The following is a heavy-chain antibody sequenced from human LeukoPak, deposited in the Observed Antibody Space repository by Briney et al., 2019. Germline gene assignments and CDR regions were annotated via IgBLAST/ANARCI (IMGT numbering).Heavy chain of an antibody. CDR1: GDSVSNNIAT. CDR2: TYYRSRWGN. V-gene: IGHV6-1*01. J-gene: IGHJ4*02. CDR3: VRDSDDYYWALDF. Sequence: SQTLSPTCAISGDSVSNNIATWNWVRQSPSRGLEWLGRTYYRSRWGNDYAISVKGRITINPDTSRNQFSLQLNSVTPEDMAVYYCVRDSDDYYWALDFWGQGTPVTVSS. D-gene: IGHD3-10*01.